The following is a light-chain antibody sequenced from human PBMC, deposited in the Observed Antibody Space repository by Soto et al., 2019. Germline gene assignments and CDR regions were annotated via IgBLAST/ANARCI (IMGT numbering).Light chain of an antibody. Sequence: DIQMTQSPSTLSASIGDTVIITCRASQSINSWLAWYQQKPGKAPKLLIHKASTLESGVPSRFSGSESGTEFTLTISSLQPDDFATFYCQQYDRLLYTFGQGTKLEIK. V-gene: IGKV1-5*03. CDR2: KAS. CDR1: QSINSW. CDR3: QQYDRLLYT. J-gene: IGKJ2*01.